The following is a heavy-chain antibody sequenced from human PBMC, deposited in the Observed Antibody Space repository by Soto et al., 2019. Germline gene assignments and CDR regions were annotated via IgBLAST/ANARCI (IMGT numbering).Heavy chain of an antibody. D-gene: IGHD6-6*01. CDR1: GFIFDDYS. J-gene: IGHJ4*02. CDR3: AKLGSSADSFDY. Sequence: EVQLVESGGVVVQPGGSLRLSCAASGFIFDDYSMHWIRQPPGKGLEWVSLISWDGVDTYYADSVKGRFTASRDNNKNSLYLQINSLTTDDTALYYCAKLGSSADSFDYWGQGTLVTVSS. V-gene: IGHV3-43*01. CDR2: ISWDGVDT.